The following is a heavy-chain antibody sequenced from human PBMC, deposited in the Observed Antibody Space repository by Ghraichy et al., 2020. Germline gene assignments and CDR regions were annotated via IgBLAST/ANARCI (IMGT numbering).Heavy chain of an antibody. Sequence: SETLSLTCAVYGGSFSGYYWSWIRQLPGKGLEWIGEINYSGSTNYNPSLNSRVTISVDTSKNQFSLKLSSVTAADTAVYYCARGTTYCSSTRCHRGAIYYNYYGMDVWGQGTTVTVSS. CDR3: ARGTTYCSSTRCHRGAIYYNYYGMDV. V-gene: IGHV4-34*01. D-gene: IGHD2-2*02. J-gene: IGHJ6*02. CDR2: INYSGST. CDR1: GGSFSGYY.